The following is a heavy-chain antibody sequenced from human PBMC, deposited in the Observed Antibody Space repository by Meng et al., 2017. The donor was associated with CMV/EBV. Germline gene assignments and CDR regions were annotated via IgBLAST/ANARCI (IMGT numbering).Heavy chain of an antibody. Sequence: ASVKVSCKASGYTFTGYYMHWVRQAPGQGLEWMGWINPNSGGTNNAQKFQGRVTMTRDTSISTAYMELSRLRSDDTAVYYCALRGSSGYWDAFDIWGQGTMVTVSS. CDR1: GYTFTGYY. D-gene: IGHD3-22*01. V-gene: IGHV1-2*02. CDR2: INPNSGGT. CDR3: ALRGSSGYWDAFDI. J-gene: IGHJ3*02.